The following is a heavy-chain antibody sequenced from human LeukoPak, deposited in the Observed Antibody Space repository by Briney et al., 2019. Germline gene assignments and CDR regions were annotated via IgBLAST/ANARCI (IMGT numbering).Heavy chain of an antibody. CDR3: AKGGGGRNFDY. Sequence: GGSLTLSCAASGFTFRDAAMTWVRQAPGKGLEWVSLISDSGSSTYCADSVKGRLTISRDNSKNTLYLQMNSLRAEDTAVYYCAKGGGGRNFDYWGQGTLVTVSS. CDR1: GFTFRDAA. V-gene: IGHV3-23*01. CDR2: ISDSGSST. J-gene: IGHJ4*02. D-gene: IGHD3-10*01.